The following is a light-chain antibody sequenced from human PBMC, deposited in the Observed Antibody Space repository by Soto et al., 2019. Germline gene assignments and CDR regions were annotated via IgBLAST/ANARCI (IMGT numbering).Light chain of an antibody. CDR1: QSISSW. CDR3: QQYNSYTWT. Sequence: DIQMTQSPSTLSASVGDRVTITCRASQSISSWLAWYQQKPGKAPKLLIYKASSLESGVPSRFSGSGSGTEFTLSISSLQPDHFATYSCQQYNSYTWTFGQFTKVEI. V-gene: IGKV1-5*03. CDR2: KAS. J-gene: IGKJ1*01.